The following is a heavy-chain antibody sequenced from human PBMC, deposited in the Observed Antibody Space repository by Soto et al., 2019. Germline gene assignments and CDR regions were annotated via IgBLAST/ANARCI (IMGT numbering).Heavy chain of an antibody. Sequence: ASVKVSCKASGGTFSSYAISWVRQAPGQGLEWMGGIIPIFGTANYAQKFQGRVTITADESTSTAYMELSSLRSEDTAVYYCAREVGGSSSSWFDPWGQGTLVTVSS. J-gene: IGHJ5*02. CDR1: GGTFSSYA. CDR2: IIPIFGTA. V-gene: IGHV1-69*13. CDR3: AREVGGSSSSWFDP. D-gene: IGHD6-6*01.